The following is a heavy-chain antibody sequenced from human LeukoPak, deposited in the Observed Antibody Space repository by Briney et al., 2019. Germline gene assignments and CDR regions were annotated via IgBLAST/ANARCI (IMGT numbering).Heavy chain of an antibody. V-gene: IGHV4-59*01. D-gene: IGHD5-24*01. CDR1: GGSISSYY. J-gene: IGHJ5*02. CDR2: IYYTGST. Sequence: PSETLSLTCTVSGGSISSYYWTWIRQSPGKGLEWIGYIYYTGSTSYNPSLQSRVTISVDTSKNQFSLRLNSVTAADTAVYYCAREEIRSWFDPWGQGTLVTVSS. CDR3: AREEIRSWFDP.